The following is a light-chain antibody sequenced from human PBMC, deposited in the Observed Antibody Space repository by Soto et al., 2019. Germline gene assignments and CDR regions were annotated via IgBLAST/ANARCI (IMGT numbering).Light chain of an antibody. Sequence: DIQMTQSPSSLSASVGDRVTITCRASQGISSWLAWYQQKPEKDPKSLIYAASILQSGVPSRFSGRGSGTDFTLTISSLQPEDFATYYCQQYNSYPFTFGPGTKVDIK. V-gene: IGKV1D-16*01. CDR2: AAS. CDR3: QQYNSYPFT. J-gene: IGKJ3*01. CDR1: QGISSW.